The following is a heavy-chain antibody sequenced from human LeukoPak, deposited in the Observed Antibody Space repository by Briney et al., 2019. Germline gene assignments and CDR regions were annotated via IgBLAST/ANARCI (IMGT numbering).Heavy chain of an antibody. CDR1: GYSISSGYY. D-gene: IGHD1-26*01. CDR2: IYHSGST. CDR3: ARDTIVGASNAYYYYYYMDV. Sequence: PSETLSLTCTVSGYSISSGYYWGWIRQPPGKGLEWIGSIYHSGSTYYNPSLKSRVTISVDTSKNQFSLKLSSVTAADTAVYYCARDTIVGASNAYYYYYYMDVWGKGTTVTVSS. J-gene: IGHJ6*03. V-gene: IGHV4-38-2*02.